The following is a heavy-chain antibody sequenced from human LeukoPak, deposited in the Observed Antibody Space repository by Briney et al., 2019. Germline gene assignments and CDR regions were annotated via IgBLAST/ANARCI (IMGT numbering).Heavy chain of an antibody. Sequence: PSETLSLTCTVSGDSISSYYWSWIRQPPGKGLEWIGEINHSGSTNYNPSLKSRVTISVDTSKNQFSLKLSSVTAADTAVYYCARHFTGQGYSYGVYGYWGQGTLVTVSS. CDR3: ARHFTGQGYSYGVYGY. CDR2: INHSGST. V-gene: IGHV4-34*01. J-gene: IGHJ4*02. CDR1: GDSISSYY. D-gene: IGHD5-18*01.